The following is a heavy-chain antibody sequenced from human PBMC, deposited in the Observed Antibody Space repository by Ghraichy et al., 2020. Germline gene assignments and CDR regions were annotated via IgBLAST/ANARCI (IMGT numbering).Heavy chain of an antibody. CDR2: INSDGSST. J-gene: IGHJ4*02. D-gene: IGHD2-8*01. CDR1: GFTFSSYW. CDR3: ARGYCTNGVCYTGPDVT. V-gene: IGHV3-74*01. Sequence: GESLNISCAASGFTFSSYWTHWVRQAPGKGLVWVSRINSDGSSTTYADSVKGRFTISRDNAKNTLYLQMNSLRAEDTAVFYCARGYCTNGVCYTGPDVTWGQGTLVTVSS.